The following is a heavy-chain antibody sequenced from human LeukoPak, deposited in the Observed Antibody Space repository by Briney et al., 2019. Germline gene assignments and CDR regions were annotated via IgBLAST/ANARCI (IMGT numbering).Heavy chain of an antibody. Sequence: PGGSLRLSCAAYGFTFSNYAMNWVRQAPGKGLEWVAEISGSGSRIYYADSVKGRFAISRDNSKNTPYLQMNSVRAEDTATYYCAKDRGYDYVYWGQGTLVTVSS. CDR1: GFTFSNYA. D-gene: IGHD5-12*01. CDR3: AKDRGYDYVY. V-gene: IGHV3-23*01. J-gene: IGHJ4*02. CDR2: ISGSGSRI.